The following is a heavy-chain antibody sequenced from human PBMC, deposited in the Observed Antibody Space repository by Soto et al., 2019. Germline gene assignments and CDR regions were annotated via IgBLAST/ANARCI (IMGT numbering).Heavy chain of an antibody. CDR3: AKETRSRAVTATRVNGMDV. Sequence: GGSLRLSCAPSGFSFSDFGMHWVRQAPGKGLEWVAAISHDGSNQYYGDSVKGRFSISRDHSNNRLYLQMNNLKVEDSAIYYCAKETRSRAVTATRVNGMDVWGQGTTVTVSS. CDR2: ISHDGSNQ. CDR1: GFSFSDFG. D-gene: IGHD2-21*02. V-gene: IGHV3-30*18. J-gene: IGHJ6*02.